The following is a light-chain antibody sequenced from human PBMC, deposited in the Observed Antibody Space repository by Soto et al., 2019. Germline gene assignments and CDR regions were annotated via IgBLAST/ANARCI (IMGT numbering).Light chain of an antibody. Sequence: EIVMTQSPATLSVSPGERATLSCRASQSVITNLAWYQQKSGQATRLLIYAASTRDTDIPDRVSGSGSGTEVTLTISNLQSEDFVVYYCQQYNNWPSTFGQGTKVDIK. V-gene: IGKV3-15*01. CDR3: QQYNNWPST. CDR1: QSVITN. CDR2: AAS. J-gene: IGKJ1*01.